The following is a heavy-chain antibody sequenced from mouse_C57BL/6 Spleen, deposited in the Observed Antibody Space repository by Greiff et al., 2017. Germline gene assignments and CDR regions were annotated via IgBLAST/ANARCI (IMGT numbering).Heavy chain of an antibody. CDR3: TVYGSSYVYAMDY. CDR1: GFTFSNYW. J-gene: IGHJ4*01. Sequence: EVKLEESGGGLVQPGGSMKLSCVASGFTFSNYWMNWVRQSPEKGLEWVAQIRLKSDNYATHYAESVKGRFTISRDYSKSSVFLQMNNLRAADTGIYYCTVYGSSYVYAMDYWGQGTSVTVSS. V-gene: IGHV6-3*01. CDR2: IRLKSDNYAT. D-gene: IGHD1-1*01.